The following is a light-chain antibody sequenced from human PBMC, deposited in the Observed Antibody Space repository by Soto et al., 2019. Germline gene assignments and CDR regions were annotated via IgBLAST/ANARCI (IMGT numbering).Light chain of an antibody. V-gene: IGKV3-15*01. CDR3: QQYNSWLT. CDR1: QSISNN. CDR2: GAS. Sequence: IVMTQSPATLSVSPGERATLSCRASQSISNNLAWYQQKPGQAPGLLIYGASTRATGIPARFSGGGSGTEFSLTISSLQSEDFAVYYCQQYNSWLTFGGGTKVEIK. J-gene: IGKJ4*01.